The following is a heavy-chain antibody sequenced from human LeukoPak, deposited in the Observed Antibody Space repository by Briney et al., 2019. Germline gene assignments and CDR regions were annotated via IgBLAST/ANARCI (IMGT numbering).Heavy chain of an antibody. CDR2: INHSGST. CDR1: GGSFSGYY. V-gene: IGHV4-34*01. D-gene: IGHD6-19*01. Sequence: SETLSLTCAVYGGSFSGYYWSWIRQPPGKGLEWIGEINHSGSTNYNPSLKSRVTISVDTSKNQFSLKLSSVTAADTAVYSCARSRRGSSGWYGHWGQGTLVTVSS. CDR3: ARSRRGSSGWYGH. J-gene: IGHJ4*02.